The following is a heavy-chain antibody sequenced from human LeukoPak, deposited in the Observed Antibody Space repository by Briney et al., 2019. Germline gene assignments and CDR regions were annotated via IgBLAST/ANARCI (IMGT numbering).Heavy chain of an antibody. Sequence: PGGSLRLSCATSGFSFGSYWMNWVRQAPGKGLEWVANIKEDGSEKYYVDSVKGRFTISRDSAKNALYLQMNSLRAEDTAVYYCARLGLGGYSYSLDYWGHGTLVTVSS. V-gene: IGHV3-7*01. CDR2: IKEDGSEK. CDR1: GFSFGSYW. D-gene: IGHD2-21*01. CDR3: ARLGLGGYSYSLDY. J-gene: IGHJ4*01.